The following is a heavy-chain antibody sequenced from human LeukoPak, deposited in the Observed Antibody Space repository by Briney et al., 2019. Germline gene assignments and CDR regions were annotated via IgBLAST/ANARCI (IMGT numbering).Heavy chain of an antibody. CDR3: ARSPVFLGYYYYMDV. CDR2: IGSSGSTI. CDR1: GFTFSSYE. J-gene: IGHJ6*03. D-gene: IGHD2/OR15-2a*01. Sequence: GGSLRLSRAASGFTFSSYEMNWVRQAPGKGLERVSYIGSSGSTIYYADSVKGRFTISRDNAKNSLYLQMNSLRAEDTAVYYCARSPVFLGYYYYMDVWGKGTTATISS. V-gene: IGHV3-48*03.